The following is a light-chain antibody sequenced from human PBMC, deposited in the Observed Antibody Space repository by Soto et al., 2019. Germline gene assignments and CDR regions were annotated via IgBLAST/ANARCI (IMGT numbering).Light chain of an antibody. CDR1: QSVRSY. Sequence: DIALTQSPAPLSLSPGERATLSCTASQSVRSYLAWYQQKPGQAPRLLIYDASNRATGIPARFSGSGSGTAFSLTISSLEPEDLAVYYCQQRSNWPPITFGQGTRLEI. V-gene: IGKV3-11*01. CDR3: QQRSNWPPIT. J-gene: IGKJ5*01. CDR2: DAS.